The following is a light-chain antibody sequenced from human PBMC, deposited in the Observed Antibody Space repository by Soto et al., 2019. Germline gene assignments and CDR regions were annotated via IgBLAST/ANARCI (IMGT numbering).Light chain of an antibody. CDR2: EVT. CDR1: SSDVGGYNY. V-gene: IGLV2-14*01. J-gene: IGLJ2*01. Sequence: QSVLTQPDSVSGSPGQSITSSCTGTSSDVGGYNYVSWYQQHPGKAPKLMIYEVTNRPSGVSDRFSGSKSGNTASLTISGLQAEDEADYYCSSYASSSTLVFGGGTKVTVL. CDR3: SSYASSSTLV.